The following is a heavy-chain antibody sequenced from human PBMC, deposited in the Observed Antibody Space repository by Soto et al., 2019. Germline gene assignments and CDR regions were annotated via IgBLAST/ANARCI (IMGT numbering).Heavy chain of an antibody. Sequence: SETLSLTCTVSGGSISSSSYYWGWIRQPPGKGLEWIGSIYYSGSTYYNPSLKSRVTISVDTSKNQFSLKLSSVTAADTAVYYCARPAPHVVGGPWGYFDYWGQGTLVTVSS. J-gene: IGHJ4*02. V-gene: IGHV4-39*01. CDR2: IYYSGST. CDR3: ARPAPHVVGGPWGYFDY. D-gene: IGHD2-21*01. CDR1: GGSISSSSYY.